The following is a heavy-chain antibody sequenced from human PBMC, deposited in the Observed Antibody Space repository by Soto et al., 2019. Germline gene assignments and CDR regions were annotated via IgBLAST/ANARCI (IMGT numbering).Heavy chain of an antibody. Sequence: GGSLRLSCAASGFTFSNSAMSWVRQAPGKGLEWVSVISGSGGTTYYADSVKARFTISRDNSKNTLYLQMNSLRADDTAVYYCSKGVLGSDYYGMDVWGQGTTVTV. V-gene: IGHV3-23*01. CDR1: GFTFSNSA. CDR2: ISGSGGTT. CDR3: SKGVLGSDYYGMDV. D-gene: IGHD5-12*01. J-gene: IGHJ6*02.